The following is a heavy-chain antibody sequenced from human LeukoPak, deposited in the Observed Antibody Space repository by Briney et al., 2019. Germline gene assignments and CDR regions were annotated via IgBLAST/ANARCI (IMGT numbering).Heavy chain of an antibody. Sequence: GESLKISCKAYGYSFFSNYWIAWVRQMPGKGLEWMGMIYPGDSETRYSPSFQGQVTISVDKSISTAYVQWSSLKASDTAMYYCARHGPWGSGSYSIDIWGQGTMVTVSS. CDR1: GYSFFSNYW. CDR2: IYPGDSET. CDR3: ARHGPWGSGSYSIDI. J-gene: IGHJ3*02. V-gene: IGHV5-51*01. D-gene: IGHD3-10*01.